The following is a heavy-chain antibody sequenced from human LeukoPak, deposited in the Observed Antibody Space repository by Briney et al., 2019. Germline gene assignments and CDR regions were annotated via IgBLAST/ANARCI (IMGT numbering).Heavy chain of an antibody. Sequence: GASVTVSCTASGYTFTSYAMHWVRQAPGQRLEWMGWINAGNGNTKYSQKFQGRVTITRDTSASTAYMELSSLRSEDTAVYYCARDPGSIAAAGYFDYWGQGTLVTVSS. J-gene: IGHJ4*02. CDR2: INAGNGNT. CDR3: ARDPGSIAAAGYFDY. D-gene: IGHD6-13*01. CDR1: GYTFTSYA. V-gene: IGHV1-3*01.